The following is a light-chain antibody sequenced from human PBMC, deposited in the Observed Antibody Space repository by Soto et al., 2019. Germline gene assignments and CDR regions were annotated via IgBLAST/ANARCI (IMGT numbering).Light chain of an antibody. CDR1: SNDVGGYNY. Sequence: QSALTQPASVSGSPGQSITISCTGTSNDVGGYNYVSWCQHHPGKAPKLMIYEVSNRPSGVSNRFSGSKSGTTASLTISGLQAEEEADYYCSSYTITNTYVFGTGTKVTVL. CDR3: SSYTITNTYV. V-gene: IGLV2-14*01. CDR2: EVS. J-gene: IGLJ1*01.